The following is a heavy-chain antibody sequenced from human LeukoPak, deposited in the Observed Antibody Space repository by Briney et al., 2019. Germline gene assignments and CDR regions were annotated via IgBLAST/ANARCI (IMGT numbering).Heavy chain of an antibody. CDR2: ISWNSGSI. V-gene: IGHV3-9*01. CDR1: GFTFGDYA. CDR3: ASSTPYGDYAFDY. J-gene: IGHJ4*02. D-gene: IGHD4-17*01. Sequence: GGSLRLSCAVSGFTFGDYAMHWVRQAPGKGLEWISGISWNSGSIGYADSVKGRFTISRDNAKNSLYLQMNSLRAEDTAVYYCASSTPYGDYAFDYWGQGTPVTVSS.